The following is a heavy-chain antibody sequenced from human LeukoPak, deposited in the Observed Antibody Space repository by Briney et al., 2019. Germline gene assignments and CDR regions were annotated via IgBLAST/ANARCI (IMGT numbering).Heavy chain of an antibody. D-gene: IGHD3-10*01. J-gene: IGHJ4*02. CDR2: INHSGST. CDR1: GGSFSGYY. CDR3: ARSVLLWFGELLD. V-gene: IGHV4-34*01. Sequence: PSETLSLTCAVYGGSFSGYYWSWIRQPPGKGLEWIGEINHSGSTNYNPSLKSRVTISLDTSKNQFSLKLSSVTAADTAVYYCARSVLLWFGELLDWGQGTLVTVSS.